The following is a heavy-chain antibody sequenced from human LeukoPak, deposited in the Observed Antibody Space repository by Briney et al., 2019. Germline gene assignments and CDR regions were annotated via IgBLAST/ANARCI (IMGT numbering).Heavy chain of an antibody. D-gene: IGHD3-22*01. V-gene: IGHV3-48*03. CDR1: GFTFSSYE. Sequence: GGSLRLSCAASGFTFSSYEMNWVRQAPGKGLEWVSYISSSGSTIYYADSVKGRFTTSRDNAKNSLYLQMNSLRAEDTAVYYCARVGGGVSSGYVYYFDYWGQGTLVTVSS. J-gene: IGHJ4*02. CDR3: ARVGGGVSSGYVYYFDY. CDR2: ISSSGSTI.